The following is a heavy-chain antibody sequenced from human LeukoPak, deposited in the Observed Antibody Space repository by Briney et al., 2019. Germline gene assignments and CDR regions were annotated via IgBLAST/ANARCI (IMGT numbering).Heavy chain of an antibody. Sequence: ASVKVSCKASGYTFTSYGISWVRQAPGQGLDWMGWISAYNGNTNYAQKLQGRVTMTTDTSTSTAYMELRSLRSDDTAVYYCARDSIAVAGTGPRYWGQGTLVTVSS. CDR1: GYTFTSYG. V-gene: IGHV1-18*01. D-gene: IGHD6-19*01. CDR3: ARDSIAVAGTGPRY. J-gene: IGHJ4*02. CDR2: ISAYNGNT.